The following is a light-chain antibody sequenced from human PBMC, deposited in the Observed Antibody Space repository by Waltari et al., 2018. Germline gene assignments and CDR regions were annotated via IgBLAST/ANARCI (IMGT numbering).Light chain of an antibody. CDR3: QQRSNWPLT. Sequence: EIVLTQSPATLSLSPGERATLSCRASQSVGSYLGWYQQKPGQAPRLLIYDASTRATGFPARFSGGGSGTDFTLTISSLEPEDFAGYYCQQRSNWPLTFGGGTKVEIK. V-gene: IGKV3-11*01. CDR1: QSVGSY. J-gene: IGKJ4*01. CDR2: DAS.